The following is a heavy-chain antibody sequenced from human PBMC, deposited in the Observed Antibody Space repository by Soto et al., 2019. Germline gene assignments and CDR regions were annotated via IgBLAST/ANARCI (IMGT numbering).Heavy chain of an antibody. CDR1: GFISSYYS. D-gene: IGHD3-22*01. V-gene: IGHV3-48*02. CDR2: ISSDSDTI. J-gene: IGHJ4*01. Sequence: GGSLRLSCTASGFISSYYSMNWVRQAPGKGLEWLSYISSDSDTIYYADSVKGRFTISRDNARNSLFLQINSLRDEDTAVYYCARDYGYYYESNGYFPLGYWGHGTLVTVSS. CDR3: ARDYGYYYESNGYFPLGY.